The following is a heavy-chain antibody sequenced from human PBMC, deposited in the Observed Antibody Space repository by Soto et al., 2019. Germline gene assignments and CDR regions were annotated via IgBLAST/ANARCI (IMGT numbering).Heavy chain of an antibody. V-gene: IGHV4-34*01. D-gene: IGHD3-3*01. CDR3: ARGQPELRFLDHGYLPWFDP. CDR1: GGSFSGYY. Sequence: SETLSLTCAVYGGSFSGYYWSWIRQAPGKGLEWIGEINHSGSTNYTPSLKSRVTISVDTSKNQFSLKLSSVTAADTAVYYCARGQPELRFLDHGYLPWFDPWGQGTLVTVSS. CDR2: INHSGST. J-gene: IGHJ5*02.